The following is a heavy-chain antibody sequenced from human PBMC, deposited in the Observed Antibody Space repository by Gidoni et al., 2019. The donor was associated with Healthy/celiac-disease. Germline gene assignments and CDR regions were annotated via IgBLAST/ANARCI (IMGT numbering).Heavy chain of an antibody. CDR3: ARGGGGASVGY. Sequence: QVQLQQWGAGLLKPSATLSLTCAVYGGSFSGYYWSWIRQPPGKGLEWIGEINHSGSTNYNPSLKSRVTISVDTSKNQFSLKLSSVTAADTAVYYCARGGGGASVGYWGQGTLVTVSS. D-gene: IGHD1-26*01. J-gene: IGHJ4*02. CDR2: INHSGST. CDR1: GGSFSGYY. V-gene: IGHV4-34*01.